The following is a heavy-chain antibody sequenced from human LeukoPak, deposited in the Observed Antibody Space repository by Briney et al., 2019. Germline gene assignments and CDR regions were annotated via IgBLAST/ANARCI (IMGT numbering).Heavy chain of an antibody. CDR2: IIPILGIA. CDR1: GGTFSSYA. Sequence: SVKVSCKASGGTFSSYAISWVRQAPGQGLEWMGRIIPILGIANYAQKFQGRVTITADKSTSTAYMELSSLRSEDTAVYYCARESELPAANQNYYYYGMDVWGQGTTVTVSS. CDR3: ARESELPAANQNYYYYGMDV. D-gene: IGHD2-2*01. J-gene: IGHJ6*02. V-gene: IGHV1-69*04.